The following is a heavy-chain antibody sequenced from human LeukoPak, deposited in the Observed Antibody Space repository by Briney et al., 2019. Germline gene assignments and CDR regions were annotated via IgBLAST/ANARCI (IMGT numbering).Heavy chain of an antibody. CDR1: GFTFSSYA. D-gene: IGHD3-10*01. CDR3: ARAGPSQDGWDRYYYYYGMDV. V-gene: IGHV3-30*04. Sequence: PVGSLRLSCAASGFTFSSYAMHWVRQAPGKGLEGVAVISYDGSNKYYADSVKGRLTISRDNSKNTLYLQMNSLRAEDTAVYYCARAGPSQDGWDRYYYYYGMDVWGQGTTVTVSS. CDR2: ISYDGSNK. J-gene: IGHJ6*02.